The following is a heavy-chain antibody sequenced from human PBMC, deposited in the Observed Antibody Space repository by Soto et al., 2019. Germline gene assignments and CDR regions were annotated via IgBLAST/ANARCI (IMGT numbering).Heavy chain of an antibody. CDR2: ISASGGTT. V-gene: IGHV3-23*01. J-gene: IGHJ4*02. CDR1: GVTCSSYA. CDR3: AKGGGSCCFDC. Sequence: GGSLRLSCASSGVTCSSYARSGARQAPGKGLECVSFISASGGTTYYVDSVKGRFTVSRDNSKNTLYLQMNSLGVEDTAEYYCAKGGGSCCFDCWGQGTMVTVSS. D-gene: IGHD2-15*01.